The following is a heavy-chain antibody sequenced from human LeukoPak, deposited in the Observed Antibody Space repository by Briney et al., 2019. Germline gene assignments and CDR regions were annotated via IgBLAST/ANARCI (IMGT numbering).Heavy chain of an antibody. Sequence: GGSLRLSCAASGFTFSSYWMHWVRQAPGKGLVWISRINSDGSSTNYADSVKGRFTISRDNAKNTLYLQMNSLRAEDTAVYYCARGSSSFGFDPWGQGTLVTVSS. V-gene: IGHV3-74*01. CDR3: ARGSSSFGFDP. J-gene: IGHJ5*02. D-gene: IGHD6-13*01. CDR2: INSDGSST. CDR1: GFTFSSYW.